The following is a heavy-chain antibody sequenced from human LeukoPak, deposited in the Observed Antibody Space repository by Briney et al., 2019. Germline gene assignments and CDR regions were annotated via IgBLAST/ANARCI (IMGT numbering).Heavy chain of an antibody. CDR2: ISSTVTTV. CDR3: TRGDCSAASCYYFDY. D-gene: IGHD2-15*01. Sequence: PGGSMRLSCAASGFRFSGHYMSWIRQAPGKGLEWVAYISSTVTTVYYADSVKGRFTISRDNTKDSLYLQMSSLKAEDTAVYYCTRGDCSAASCYYFDYWGQGTLVTFSS. V-gene: IGHV3-11*04. J-gene: IGHJ4*02. CDR1: GFRFSGHY.